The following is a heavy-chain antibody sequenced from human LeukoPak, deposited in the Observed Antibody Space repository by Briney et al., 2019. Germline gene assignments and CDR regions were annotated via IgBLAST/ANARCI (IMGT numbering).Heavy chain of an antibody. CDR3: ARGAEGRSSTYGMDV. Sequence: GGSLRLSCAASGFTFSSYDMHWVRQATGKGLEWVSTIGTAGDTYYPGSVKGRFIISRENAKNSLYLQMNSLRAGDTAVYYCARGAEGRSSTYGMDVWGQGTTVTVSS. J-gene: IGHJ6*02. CDR2: IGTAGDT. CDR1: GFTFSSYD. V-gene: IGHV3-13*01. D-gene: IGHD2-15*01.